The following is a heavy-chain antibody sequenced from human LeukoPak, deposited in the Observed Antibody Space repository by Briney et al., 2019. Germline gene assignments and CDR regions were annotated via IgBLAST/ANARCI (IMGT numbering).Heavy chain of an antibody. CDR1: GGSISSYY. V-gene: IGHV4-59*01. Sequence: SETLSLTCTVSGGSISSYYWSWIRQPPGKGLEWIGYIYYSGSTNYNPSLKSRVTISVDTSKNQFSLKLSSVTAADTAVYYCARYGDYDNAFDIWGQGTMVTVSS. CDR2: IYYSGST. CDR3: ARYGDYDNAFDI. D-gene: IGHD4-17*01. J-gene: IGHJ3*02.